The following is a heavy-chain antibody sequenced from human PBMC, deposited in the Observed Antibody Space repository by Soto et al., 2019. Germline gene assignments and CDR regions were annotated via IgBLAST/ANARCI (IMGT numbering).Heavy chain of an antibody. V-gene: IGHV3-23*01. CDR1: GFTFSSYA. D-gene: IGHD2-8*01. Sequence: GGSLRLSCAASGFTFSSYAMSWVRQAPGKGLEWVSAISGSGGSTYYADSVKGRFTISRDNSKNTLYLQMNSLGAEDTAVYYCAKGGYCTNGVCYPSLSYYYYGMDVWGQGTTVTVSS. J-gene: IGHJ6*02. CDR2: ISGSGGST. CDR3: AKGGYCTNGVCYPSLSYYYYGMDV.